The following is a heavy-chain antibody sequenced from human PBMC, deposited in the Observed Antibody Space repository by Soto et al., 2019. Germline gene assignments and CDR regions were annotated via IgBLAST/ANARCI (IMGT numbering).Heavy chain of an antibody. CDR3: GYYCAKSNYGGDDYFQYGLDV. Sequence: QVQLVQSGAEVKKPGASLKVSCKASGYRFTGYGLHWVRQAPGQGLQWMGWINPKSGATDYAQKFQGRVTMTREMSTNTAKLELGGLRSADTADDTAGYYCAKSNYGGDDYFQYGLDVWGQGTTVTVSS. V-gene: IGHV1-2*02. D-gene: IGHD2-21*02. CDR1: GYRFTGYG. J-gene: IGHJ6*02. CDR2: INPKSGAT.